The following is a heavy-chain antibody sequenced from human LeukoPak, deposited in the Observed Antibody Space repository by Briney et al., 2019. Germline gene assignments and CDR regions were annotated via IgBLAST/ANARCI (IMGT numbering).Heavy chain of an antibody. D-gene: IGHD3-10*01. CDR3: AKDLPTRYGSGSYPFDY. CDR1: GFTFSSYG. Sequence: GGSLRLSCAASGFTFSSYGMHWVRQAPGKGLEWVAFIRYDGSNKYYADSVKGRFTISRDNSKNTLYLQMNSLRAEDTAVYYCAKDLPTRYGSGSYPFDYWGQGTLVTVSS. J-gene: IGHJ4*02. V-gene: IGHV3-30*02. CDR2: IRYDGSNK.